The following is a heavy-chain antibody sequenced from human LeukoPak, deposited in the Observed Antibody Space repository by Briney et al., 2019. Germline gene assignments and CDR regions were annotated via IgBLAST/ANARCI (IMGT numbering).Heavy chain of an antibody. Sequence: GGSLRLSCAASGFTFSSYAMSWVRQAPGKGLEWVSAISGSGGSTYYADSVKGRFTISRDNSRNTLYLQMNSLRAEDTAVYYCASDNTGMVTWGDYWGQGTLVTVSS. CDR3: ASDNTGMVTWGDY. D-gene: IGHD5-18*01. CDR1: GFTFSSYA. CDR2: ISGSGGST. J-gene: IGHJ4*02. V-gene: IGHV3-23*01.